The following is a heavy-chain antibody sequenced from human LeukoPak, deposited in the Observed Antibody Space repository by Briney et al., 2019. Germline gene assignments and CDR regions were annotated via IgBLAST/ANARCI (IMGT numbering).Heavy chain of an antibody. CDR2: MNPNSGDT. V-gene: IGHV1-8*01. CDR3: ARTFYYDSGRFPNWFGP. CDR1: GYSFTTYD. D-gene: IGHD3-22*01. Sequence: ASVKVSCKASGYSFTTYDINWVRQATGQGLEWMGWMNPNSGDTGYAQRFQGRVTMTRDTSISTAFMELSSLGSEDTAVYYCARTFYYDSGRFPNWFGPWGQGTLVTVSS. J-gene: IGHJ5*02.